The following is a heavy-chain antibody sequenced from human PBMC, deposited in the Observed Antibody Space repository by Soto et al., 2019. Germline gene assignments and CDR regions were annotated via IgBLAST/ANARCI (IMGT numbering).Heavy chain of an antibody. J-gene: IGHJ4*02. CDR2: IRXKANSYTT. Sequence: EVQLVESGGNLVQPGGSLRLSCAASGFTFSDHYMDWVRQAPGKGLEWVGRIRXKANSYTTNYAASVKGRFTISRDDSXXXXXXXXXXXXXXXXXXXXXXXXXXXXXXXXXXXXXXASDYWGQGTLVTVSS. V-gene: IGHV3-72*01. CDR3: XXXXXXXXXXXXXXXXXASDY. CDR1: GFTFSDHY.